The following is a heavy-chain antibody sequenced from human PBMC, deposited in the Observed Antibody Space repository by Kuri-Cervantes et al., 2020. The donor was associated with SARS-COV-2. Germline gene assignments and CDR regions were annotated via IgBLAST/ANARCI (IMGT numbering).Heavy chain of an antibody. CDR2: INSDGSST. D-gene: IGHD2-21*01. V-gene: IGHV3-74*01. CDR1: GFTFSSYW. Sequence: GESLKISCAASGFTFSSYWMHWVRQAPGKGLVWVSRINSDGSSTSYADSVKGRFTISRDNSQNTLYLQMKSLRTEDTALYYCARDRVGVHDSWGQGTLATVSS. J-gene: IGHJ4*02. CDR3: ARDRVGVHDS.